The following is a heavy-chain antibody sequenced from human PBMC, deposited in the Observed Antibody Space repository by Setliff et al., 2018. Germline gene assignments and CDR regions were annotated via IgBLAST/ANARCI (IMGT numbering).Heavy chain of an antibody. CDR2: IDYSGNT. Sequence: SETLSLTCTVSGDSISGVSHYWGWIRQSPGRGLEWLGSIDYSGNTSYNPSLKSRVSMSVDTSTKQFSLMLSSMTAADATVYYCARHRRSCSGASCHFDYWGRGALVTVSS. CDR3: ARHRRSCSGASCHFDY. J-gene: IGHJ4*02. V-gene: IGHV4-39*01. D-gene: IGHD2-15*01. CDR1: GDSISGVSHY.